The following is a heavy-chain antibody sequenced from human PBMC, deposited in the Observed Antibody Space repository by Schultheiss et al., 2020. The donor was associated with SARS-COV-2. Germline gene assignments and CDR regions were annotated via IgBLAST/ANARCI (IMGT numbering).Heavy chain of an antibody. CDR1: GFTFSSYA. Sequence: GGSLRLSCAASGFTFSSYAMSWVRQAPGKGLEWVAVISYDGSNKYYADSMKGRFTISRDNSKNTLYLQMNSLRAEDTAVYYCAKDVLIGGYAFDIWGQGTMVTVSS. V-gene: IGHV3-30*07. CDR2: ISYDGSNK. D-gene: IGHD3-10*01. J-gene: IGHJ3*02. CDR3: AKDVLIGGYAFDI.